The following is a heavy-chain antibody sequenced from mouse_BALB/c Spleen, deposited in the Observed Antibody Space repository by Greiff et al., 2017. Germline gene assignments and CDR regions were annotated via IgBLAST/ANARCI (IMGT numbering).Heavy chain of an antibody. V-gene: IGHV2-9*02. J-gene: IGHJ4*01. Sequence: VKLVESGPGLVAPSQSLSITCTVSGFSLTSYGVHWVRQPPGKGLEWLGVIWAGGSTNYNSALMSRLSISKDNSKSQVFLKMNSLQTDDTAMYYCAREGYYGSSFYAMDYWGQGTSVTVSS. CDR2: IWAGGST. CDR3: AREGYYGSSFYAMDY. CDR1: GFSLTSYG. D-gene: IGHD1-1*01.